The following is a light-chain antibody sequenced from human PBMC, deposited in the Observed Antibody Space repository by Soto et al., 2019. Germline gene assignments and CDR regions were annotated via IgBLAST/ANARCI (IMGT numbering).Light chain of an antibody. J-gene: IGLJ3*02. CDR3: AAWDDSLNGVV. CDR2: SNN. V-gene: IGLV1-44*01. CDR1: SSNIGSNT. Sequence: QSVLTQPPSASGTPGQRVTISCSGGSSNIGSNTVNWYQQPPGTAPKLLIYSNNQRPSGIPDRFSGSKSGTSASLAISGLQSEDEADYYCAAWDDSLNGVVFGGGTKLTVL.